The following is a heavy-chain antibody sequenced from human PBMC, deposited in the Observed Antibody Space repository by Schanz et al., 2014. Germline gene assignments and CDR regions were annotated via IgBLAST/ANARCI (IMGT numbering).Heavy chain of an antibody. CDR1: GFTFSNHG. J-gene: IGHJ6*03. V-gene: IGHV3-33*01. CDR3: ARDHQWLARYYMDV. D-gene: IGHD6-19*01. Sequence: QVQLVESGGGVVQPGRSLRLSCAASGFTFSNHGMYWVRQSPGKGLEWVALIWYDGSNEYYADSVKGRFTISRDNPKKTLYLQMNSLRAEDTAVYYCARDHQWLARYYMDVWGKGTTVTVSS. CDR2: IWYDGSNE.